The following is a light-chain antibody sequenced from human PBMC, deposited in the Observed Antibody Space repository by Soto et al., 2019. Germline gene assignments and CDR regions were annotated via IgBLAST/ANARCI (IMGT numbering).Light chain of an antibody. Sequence: QPVLTQPPSVSGAPGQRVTISCTGSSSNIGAGYDVHWYQQIPGTAPKLLIYGNSNRPSGVPDRFSGSKSGTSASLAITGLQAEDEADYYCQSYDSSLSADYVFGTGTKLTVL. CDR2: GNS. CDR3: QSYDSSLSADYV. J-gene: IGLJ1*01. V-gene: IGLV1-40*01. CDR1: SSNIGAGYD.